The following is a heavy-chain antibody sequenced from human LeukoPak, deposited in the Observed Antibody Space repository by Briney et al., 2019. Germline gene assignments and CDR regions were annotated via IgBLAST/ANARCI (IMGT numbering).Heavy chain of an antibody. CDR3: TRVDYGGNSGDAFDI. V-gene: IGHV3-74*01. D-gene: IGHD4-17*01. Sequence: PGGSLRLPCAASGFTFSNYWIHWVRQPPGKGLVWVSRINTDGSATSYADSVKGRFTISRDNAKNTLYLQMNSLRAEDTAVYYCTRVDYGGNSGDAFDIWGQGTTVTVSS. CDR1: GFTFSNYW. CDR2: INTDGSAT. J-gene: IGHJ3*02.